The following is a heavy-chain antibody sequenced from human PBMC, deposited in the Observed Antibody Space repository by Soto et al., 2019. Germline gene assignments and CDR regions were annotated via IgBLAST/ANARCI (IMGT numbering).Heavy chain of an antibody. D-gene: IGHD2-15*01. CDR1: GFTFSNYW. CDR3: SRDVVVGAKALNY. Sequence: GGSLRLSCAASGFTFSNYWVTWVRQAPGKGLEWVANIKEDGSEKHYVDSVKGRFTISRDNAKNSLYLQMNSLRVEDTAVYFCSRDVVVGAKALNYWGQGALVTVSS. J-gene: IGHJ4*02. V-gene: IGHV3-7*01. CDR2: IKEDGSEK.